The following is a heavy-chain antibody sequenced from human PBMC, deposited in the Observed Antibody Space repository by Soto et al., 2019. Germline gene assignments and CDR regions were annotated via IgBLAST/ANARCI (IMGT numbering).Heavy chain of an antibody. J-gene: IGHJ4*02. CDR3: ARGPSGDKVDY. Sequence: QVQLQESGPGLVEPAQTVSLTCTVSGGSISSDEYCWSWIRQTPGKGLEWIGHIYNRGSTYSNPSLKSRVTISVDTSKNQFSLKLSSVTAEDTAVYYCARGPSGDKVDYWGQGTLVTVSS. D-gene: IGHD1-26*01. CDR1: GGSISSDEYC. CDR2: IYNRGST. V-gene: IGHV4-30-4*01.